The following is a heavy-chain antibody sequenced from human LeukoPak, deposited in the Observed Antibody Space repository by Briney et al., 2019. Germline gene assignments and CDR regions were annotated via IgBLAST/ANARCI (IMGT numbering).Heavy chain of an antibody. CDR1: GGSFSGYY. J-gene: IGHJ4*02. CDR3: ARGLLSASAREFDY. Sequence: KPSETLSLTCAVYGGSFSGYYWSWIRQPPGKGLEWIGEINHSGSTNYNPSLKSRVTISVGTSKNQFSLKLSSVTAADTAVYYCARGLLSASAREFDYWGQGTLVTVSS. CDR2: INHSGST. D-gene: IGHD3-16*02. V-gene: IGHV4-34*01.